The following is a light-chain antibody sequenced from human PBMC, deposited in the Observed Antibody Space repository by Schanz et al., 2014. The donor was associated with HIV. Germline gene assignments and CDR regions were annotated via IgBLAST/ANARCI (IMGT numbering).Light chain of an antibody. CDR1: SSDIGGYNF. V-gene: IGLV2-8*01. J-gene: IGLJ3*02. Sequence: QSALTQPRSVSGSPGQSVTISCSGTSSDIGGYNFVSWYQQHPGKAPKLTIYDVTKRSAGASVRFSGSKSGNTASLTVSGLQADDEADYYCSSYAATSNVLFGGGTKLTVL. CDR3: SSYAATSNVL. CDR2: DVT.